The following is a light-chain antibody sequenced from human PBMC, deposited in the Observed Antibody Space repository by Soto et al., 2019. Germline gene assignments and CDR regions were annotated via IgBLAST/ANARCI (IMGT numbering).Light chain of an antibody. CDR3: QQYYSPPWT. J-gene: IGKJ1*01. CDR2: WAS. V-gene: IGKV4-1*01. CDR1: QTLLYSSNNKNY. Sequence: DIVMPQSPDSLAVSLGERATINCKSSQTLLYSSNNKNYLGWYQRKPGQPPKLLIHWASTRESGVPDRFSGSGSGTDFTLTISSLQAEDVAVYYCQQYYSPPWTFGQGTKV.